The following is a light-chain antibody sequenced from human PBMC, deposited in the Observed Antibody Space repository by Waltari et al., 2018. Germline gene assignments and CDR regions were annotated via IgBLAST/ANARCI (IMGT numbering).Light chain of an antibody. J-gene: IGLJ1*01. CDR3: SAYTATDTYV. CDR2: DVS. CDR1: RSDIGLYDH. V-gene: IGLV2-14*03. Sequence: SALTQPASMSGSPGQSITISCTGTRSDIGLYDHVSWYQQHPGKAPKLIISDVSQRPSGVTARFSGSKSGYTASLTISGLQTEDEADYYCSAYTATDTYVFGSGTTVTVL.